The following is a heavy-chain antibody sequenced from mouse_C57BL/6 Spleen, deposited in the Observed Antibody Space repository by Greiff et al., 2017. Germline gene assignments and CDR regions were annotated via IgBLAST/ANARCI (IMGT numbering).Heavy chain of an antibody. CDR3: ARRDYGSNSPWFAY. CDR1: GYTFTSYW. V-gene: IGHV1-59*01. CDR2: IDPSDSYT. J-gene: IGHJ3*01. Sequence: QVQLQQPGAELVRPGTSVKLSCKASGYTFTSYWMHWVKQRPGQGLEWIGVIDPSDSYTKYNQKFKGKATLTVDTSSSTAYMQLSSLTSEDSAVYYCARRDYGSNSPWFAYWGQGTLVTVSA. D-gene: IGHD1-1*01.